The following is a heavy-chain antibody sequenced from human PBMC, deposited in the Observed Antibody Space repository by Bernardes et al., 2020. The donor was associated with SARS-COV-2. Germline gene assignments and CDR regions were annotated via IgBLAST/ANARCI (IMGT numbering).Heavy chain of an antibody. Sequence: GESLKISCQSSASNFTKYWIGWVRQMPGKGLEWVGIIYPLTSDAKYNPSFRGLVTISADNSVTTAYLQWRSLRASDTAVYYCTTSLEWSATFETWGHGTLVTVSS. V-gene: IGHV5-51*01. D-gene: IGHD3-3*01. CDR3: TTSLEWSATFET. CDR2: IYPLTSDA. J-gene: IGHJ1*01. CDR1: ASNFTKYW.